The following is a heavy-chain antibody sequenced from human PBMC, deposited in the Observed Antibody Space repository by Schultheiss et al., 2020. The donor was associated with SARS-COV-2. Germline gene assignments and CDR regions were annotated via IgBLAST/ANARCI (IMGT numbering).Heavy chain of an antibody. CDR3: AREGGSSGYYYGFDY. Sequence: VKGRFTFSRDNAKDTLYLQMNSLRAEDTAVYYCAREGGSSGYYYGFDYWGQGTLVTVSS. V-gene: IGHV3-11*05. D-gene: IGHD3-22*01. J-gene: IGHJ4*02.